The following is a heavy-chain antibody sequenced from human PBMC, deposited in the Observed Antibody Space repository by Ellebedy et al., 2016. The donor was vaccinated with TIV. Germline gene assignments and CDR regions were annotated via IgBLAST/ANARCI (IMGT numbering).Heavy chain of an antibody. J-gene: IGHJ4*02. Sequence: PGGSLRLSCAASGFTFSSYAMSRVSQAPGKGLEWVSTISNTGGRTYYADSVEGRFTISRDNSKKTLYLQMNSLRAEDTAVYYCAKGRGGGSDSSAPRYYFDYWGLGTLVTVSS. CDR1: GFTFSSYA. CDR3: AKGRGGGSDSSAPRYYFDY. D-gene: IGHD3-22*01. V-gene: IGHV3-23*01. CDR2: ISNTGGRT.